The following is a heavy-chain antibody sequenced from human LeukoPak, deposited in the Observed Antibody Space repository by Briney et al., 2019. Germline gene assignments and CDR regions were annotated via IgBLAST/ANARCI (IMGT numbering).Heavy chain of an antibody. V-gene: IGHV1-2*02. J-gene: IGHJ3*02. CDR1: GYTFTAYY. CDR2: INPNSGTT. CDR3: ARPTGSYVLLDAFDI. D-gene: IGHD1-26*01. Sequence: GESLKISCKGSGYTFTAYYIHWVRQAPGQGLEWMGWINPNSGTTNYAQKFQGGVTMTRDTSISTAYMELSRLKSDDTAVYYCARPTGSYVLLDAFDIWGQGTVVTVSS.